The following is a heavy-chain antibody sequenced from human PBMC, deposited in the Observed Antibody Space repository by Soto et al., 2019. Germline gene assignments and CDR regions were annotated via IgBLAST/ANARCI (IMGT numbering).Heavy chain of an antibody. CDR2: LWHDGNKK. V-gene: IGHV3-33*03. CDR1: GCSFSSSG. CDR3: GVDTTGRLDY. Sequence: QVHLVESGGGVVQRGRSLRLSCAVSGCSFSSSGMHWVRQAPGKGLEWVAVLWHDGNKKYYGDSVRGRFTISRDNSKNELYLEMNSLRAEDTAVYYCGVDTTGRLDYWGQGTQVTVSS. J-gene: IGHJ4*02. D-gene: IGHD5-18*01.